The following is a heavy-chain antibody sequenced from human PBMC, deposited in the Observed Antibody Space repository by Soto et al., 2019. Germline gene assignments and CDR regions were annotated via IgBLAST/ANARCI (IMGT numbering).Heavy chain of an antibody. J-gene: IGHJ5*02. V-gene: IGHV1-69*02. CDR2: IIPILGIA. Sequence: QVQLVQSGAEVKKPGSSVKVSCKASGGTFSSYTISWVRQAPGQGLEWMGRIIPILGIANYAQKFQGRVTIIADKSTSTAYMELSSLRSEDTAVYYCARVADGDYNWFDPWGEGTLVTVSS. CDR3: ARVADGDYNWFDP. CDR1: GGTFSSYT. D-gene: IGHD4-17*01.